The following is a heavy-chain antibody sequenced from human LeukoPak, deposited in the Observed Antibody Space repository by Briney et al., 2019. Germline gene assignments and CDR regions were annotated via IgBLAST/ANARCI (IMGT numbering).Heavy chain of an antibody. CDR3: ARGGFNTAPIDY. Sequence: SVKVSRKASGGTFSSYAISWVRQAPGQGLEWMGRIIPILGIANYAQKFQGRVTITADKSTSTAYMELSSLRSEDTAVYYCARGGFNTAPIDYWGQGTLVTVSS. V-gene: IGHV1-69*04. CDR1: GGTFSSYA. J-gene: IGHJ4*02. CDR2: IIPILGIA. D-gene: IGHD5-18*01.